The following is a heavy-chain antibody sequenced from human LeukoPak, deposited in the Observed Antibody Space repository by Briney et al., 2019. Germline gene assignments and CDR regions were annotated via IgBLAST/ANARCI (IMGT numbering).Heavy chain of an antibody. D-gene: IGHD4-17*01. CDR1: GFTFSSYE. J-gene: IGHJ6*03. V-gene: IGHV3-20*04. CDR3: ARTVTTGSNYYYYYYMDV. CDR2: INWNGGST. Sequence: GGSLRLSCAASGFTFSSYEMNWVRQAPGKGLEWVSGINWNGGSTGYADSVKGRFTISRDNAKNSLYLQKNSLRAEDTALYYCARTVTTGSNYYYYYYMDVWGKGTTVTVSS.